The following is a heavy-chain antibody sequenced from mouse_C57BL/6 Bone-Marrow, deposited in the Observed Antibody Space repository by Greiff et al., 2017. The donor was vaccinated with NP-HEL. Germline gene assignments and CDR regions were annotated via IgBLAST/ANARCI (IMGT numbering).Heavy chain of an antibody. V-gene: IGHV3-6*01. CDR3: ASGVDYYGSSFAY. CDR1: GYSIPSGYY. Sequence: VQLQQSGPGLVKPSQSLSLTCSVTGYSIPSGYYWNWIRQFPGNKLEWMGYISYDGSNNYNPSLKNRISITRDTSKNQFFLKLNSVTTEDTATYYCASGVDYYGSSFAYWGQGTLVTVSA. J-gene: IGHJ3*01. CDR2: ISYDGSN. D-gene: IGHD1-1*01.